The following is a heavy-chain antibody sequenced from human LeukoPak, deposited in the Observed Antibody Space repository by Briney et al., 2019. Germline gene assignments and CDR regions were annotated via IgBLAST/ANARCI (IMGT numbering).Heavy chain of an antibody. CDR3: ARSPDILTGENFDY. V-gene: IGHV1-2*02. CDR2: INPNSGGT. D-gene: IGHD3-9*01. J-gene: IGHJ4*02. Sequence: ASVKVPCKASGYTFTGYYMHWVRQAPGQGLEWMGWINPNSGGTNYAQKFQGRVTMTRDTSISTAYMELSRLRSDDTAVYYCARSPDILTGENFDYWGQGTLVTVSS. CDR1: GYTFTGYY.